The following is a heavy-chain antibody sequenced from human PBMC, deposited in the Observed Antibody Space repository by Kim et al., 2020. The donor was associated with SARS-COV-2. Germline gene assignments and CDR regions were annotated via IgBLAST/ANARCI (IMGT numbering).Heavy chain of an antibody. V-gene: IGHV3-33*06. CDR1: GFTFSSYG. J-gene: IGHJ6*02. CDR3: AKVVEDGSGSYYNDGMDV. CDR2: IWYDGSNK. D-gene: IGHD3-10*01. Sequence: GGSLRLSCAASGFTFSSYGMHWVRQAPGKGLEWVAVIWYDGSNKYYADSVKGRFTISRDNSKNTLYLQMNSLRAEDTAVYYCAKVVEDGSGSYYNDGMDVWGQGTTVTVSS.